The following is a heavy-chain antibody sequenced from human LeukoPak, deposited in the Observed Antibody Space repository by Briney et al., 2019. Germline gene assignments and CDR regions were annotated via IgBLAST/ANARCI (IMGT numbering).Heavy chain of an antibody. CDR2: IRQDGSQK. J-gene: IGHJ4*02. D-gene: IGHD3-9*01. CDR3: ARDGTLLHYDILTGKELDY. CDR1: GFTFSSYW. Sequence: GGSLRLSCAASGFTFSSYWMSWVRQAPGKGLEWVATIRQDGSQKYYVDSVKGRFTISRDNAMNSLYLQMNSLRAEDTAVYYCARDGTLLHYDILTGKELDYWGQGTLVTVSS. V-gene: IGHV3-7*03.